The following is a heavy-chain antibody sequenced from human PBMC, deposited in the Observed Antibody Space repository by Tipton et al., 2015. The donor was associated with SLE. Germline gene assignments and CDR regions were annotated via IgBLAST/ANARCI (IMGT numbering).Heavy chain of an antibody. V-gene: IGHV3-9*01. D-gene: IGHD3-10*01. J-gene: IGHJ6*02. Sequence: SLRLSCAASGFTFDDYAMHWVRQAPGKGLEWVSGISWNSGSIGYADSVKGRFTISRDNAKNSLYLQMNSLRAEDTALYYCAKDRASGAHYYYYGMDVWGQGTTVTVSS. CDR1: GFTFDDYA. CDR3: AKDRASGAHYYYYGMDV. CDR2: ISWNSGSI.